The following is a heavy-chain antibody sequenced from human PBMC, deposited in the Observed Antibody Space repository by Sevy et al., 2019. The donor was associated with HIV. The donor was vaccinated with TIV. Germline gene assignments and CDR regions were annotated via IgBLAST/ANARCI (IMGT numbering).Heavy chain of an antibody. CDR2: IIPIFGTA. Sequence: ASVKVSCKASGGTFSSYAISWVRQAPGQGLEWMGGIIPIFGTANYAQKFQGRVTITADESTSTAYMELSSLRSEDTAGYYCARGVRPGIAVAERGSYYYGMDVWGQGTTVTVSS. J-gene: IGHJ6*02. D-gene: IGHD6-19*01. CDR1: GGTFSSYA. V-gene: IGHV1-69*13. CDR3: ARGVRPGIAVAERGSYYYGMDV.